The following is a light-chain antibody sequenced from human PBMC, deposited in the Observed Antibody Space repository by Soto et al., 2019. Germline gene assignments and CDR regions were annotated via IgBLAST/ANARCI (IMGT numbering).Light chain of an antibody. CDR3: QQSNNWPYT. CDR1: QTVRDN. CDR2: GAS. V-gene: IGKV3-15*01. J-gene: IGKJ2*01. Sequence: EIVMTHSPATLSVSPGDRATLSCRASQTVRDNLAWYQQKPGQAPRLLIYGASTRATGIPARFSGSGSGTELTLNIDSLPSEDFALYFCQQSNNWPYTFGQGTKLEIK.